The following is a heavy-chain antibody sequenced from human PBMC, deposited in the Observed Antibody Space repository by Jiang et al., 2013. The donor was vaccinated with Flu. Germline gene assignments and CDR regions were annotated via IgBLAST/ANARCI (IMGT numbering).Heavy chain of an antibody. J-gene: IGHJ4*02. D-gene: IGHD2-21*02. Sequence: WVGIIYPGDSDTRYSPSFKGQVTISVDKSISTAYLQWSSLKASDTAMYYCARLGDEDDKFDYWGQGNPGHRLL. CDR2: IYPGDSDT. V-gene: IGHV5-51*01. CDR3: ARLGDEDDKFDY.